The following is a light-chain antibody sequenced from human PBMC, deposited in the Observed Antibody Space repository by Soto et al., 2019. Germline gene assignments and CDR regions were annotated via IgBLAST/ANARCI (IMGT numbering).Light chain of an antibody. J-gene: IGKJ4*01. CDR1: QSVSNNY. Sequence: EIVLTQSPGTLSLSPGERATLSCRASQSVSNNYLAWYQQKPGQAPRLLIYGASNRATGIPDRFSGSGSGTDFTLTISSLEPEDFAVYYCQQRSNWPLLTFGGGTKVDIK. CDR3: QQRSNWPLLT. V-gene: IGKV3D-20*02. CDR2: GAS.